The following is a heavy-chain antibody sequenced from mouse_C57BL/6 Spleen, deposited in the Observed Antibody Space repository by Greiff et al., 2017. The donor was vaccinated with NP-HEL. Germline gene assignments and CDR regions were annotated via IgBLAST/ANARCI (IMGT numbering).Heavy chain of an antibody. CDR2: INPNNGGT. CDR1: GYTFTDYY. V-gene: IGHV1-26*01. J-gene: IGHJ4*01. Sequence: EVQLQQSGPELVKPGASVKISCKASGYTFTDYYMNWVKQSHGKSLEWIGDINPNNGGTSYNQKFKGKATLTVDKSSSTAYMELRSLTSEDSAVYYCARGDDRNPTMDYWGQGTSVTVSS. D-gene: IGHD2-3*01. CDR3: ARGDDRNPTMDY.